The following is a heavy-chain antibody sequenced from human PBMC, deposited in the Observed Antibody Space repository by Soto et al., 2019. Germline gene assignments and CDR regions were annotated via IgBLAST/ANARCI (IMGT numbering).Heavy chain of an antibody. D-gene: IGHD1-1*01. Sequence: QVQLVQSGAEVKKPGSSVKVSCKVSGYTLTELSMHWVRQAPGKGLEWMGGFDPEDGETIYAQKFQGRVTMTEDTSTDTAYMELSSLRSEDTAVYYCAKATPPYNWNGVVFDYWGQGTLVTVSS. CDR3: AKATPPYNWNGVVFDY. CDR1: GYTLTELS. V-gene: IGHV1-24*01. CDR2: FDPEDGET. J-gene: IGHJ4*02.